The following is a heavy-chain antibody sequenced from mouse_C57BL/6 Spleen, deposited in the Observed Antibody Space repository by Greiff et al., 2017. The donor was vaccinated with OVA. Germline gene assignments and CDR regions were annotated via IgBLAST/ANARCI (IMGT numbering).Heavy chain of an antibody. CDR3: ARDVPYGNYFDY. J-gene: IGHJ2*01. CDR2: ISDGGSYT. CDR1: GFTFSSYA. Sequence: EVMLVESGGGLVKPGGSLKLSCAASGFTFSSYAMSWVRQTPEKRLEWVATISDGGSYTYYPDNVKGRFTISRDNAKNNLYLQMSHLKSEDTAMYYCARDVPYGNYFDYWGQGTTLTVSS. V-gene: IGHV5-4*01. D-gene: IGHD2-1*01.